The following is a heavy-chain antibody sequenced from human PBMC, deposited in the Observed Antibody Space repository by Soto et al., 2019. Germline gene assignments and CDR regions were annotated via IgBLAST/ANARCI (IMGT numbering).Heavy chain of an antibody. CDR1: GGSISSYY. D-gene: IGHD6-19*01. CDR2: IYYSGST. Sequence: SETLSLTCTVSGGSISSYYWSWIRQPPGKGLEWIGYIYYSGSTNYNPSLKSRVTISVDTSKNQFSLKLSSVTAADTAVYYCARSLLGYSSGWYWLDPWGQGTLVTVSS. V-gene: IGHV4-59*01. CDR3: ARSLLGYSSGWYWLDP. J-gene: IGHJ5*02.